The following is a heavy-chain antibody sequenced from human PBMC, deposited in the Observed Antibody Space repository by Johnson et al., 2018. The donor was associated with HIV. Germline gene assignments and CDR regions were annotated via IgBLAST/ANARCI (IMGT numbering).Heavy chain of an antibody. D-gene: IGHD2-15*01. CDR1: GFTFSSYA. J-gene: IGHJ3*02. CDR3: ARDRTYCSGGSCYFDAFDI. CDR2: ISYDGSSK. Sequence: QVQLVESGGGVVQPGRSLRLSCAASGFTFSSYAMHWVRQAPGKGLEWVAVISYDGSSKYYADSVKDRFTISRDNSKNTLYLQMNSRRAEDTAVYYCARDRTYCSGGSCYFDAFDIWGQGTMVTVSS. V-gene: IGHV3-30-3*01.